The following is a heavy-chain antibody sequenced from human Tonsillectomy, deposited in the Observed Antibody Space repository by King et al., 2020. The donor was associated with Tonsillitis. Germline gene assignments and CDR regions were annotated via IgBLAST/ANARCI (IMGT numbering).Heavy chain of an antibody. CDR2: IKSKTDGGTT. CDR1: GFTFSNAW. V-gene: IGHV3-15*01. Sequence: VQLVESGGGLVKPGGSLRLSCAASGFTFSNAWMSWVRQAPGKGLEWVGRIKSKTDGGTTDYAAPVKGRFTISRDDSKNTLYLQMNSLKTEDTAVYYCTTVQTHCDFWSVRDWYFDLWGRGTLVTVSS. CDR3: TTVQTHCDFWSVRDWYFDL. D-gene: IGHD3-3*01. J-gene: IGHJ2*01.